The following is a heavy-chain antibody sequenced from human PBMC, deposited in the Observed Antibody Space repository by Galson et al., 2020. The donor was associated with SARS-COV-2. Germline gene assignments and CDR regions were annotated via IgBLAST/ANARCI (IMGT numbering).Heavy chain of an antibody. V-gene: IGHV1-8*01. CDR1: GYTFPSYD. D-gene: IGHD3-22*01. CDR3: AGGSYYYDSSGYFWNDAFDI. CDR2: MNTNSGNT. Sequence: ASVKVSCKASGYTFPSYDINWVRQATGQGHEWMGWMNTNSGNTGYAQNIQDTVNMTRNTSISTAYMELSSVRSEDTAVYYCAGGSYYYDSSGYFWNDAFDIWGQGTMVTVSS. J-gene: IGHJ3*02.